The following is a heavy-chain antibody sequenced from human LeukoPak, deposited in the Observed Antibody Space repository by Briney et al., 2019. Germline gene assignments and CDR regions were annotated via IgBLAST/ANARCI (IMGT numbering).Heavy chain of an antibody. D-gene: IGHD5-12*01. CDR1: GFTFSSYG. CDR3: AKGSCYEAQYYYYMDV. Sequence: PGGSLRLSCAASGFTFSSYGMHWVRQAPGKGLEWVAFIRYDGSNKYYADSVKGRFTISRDNFKNTLYLQVNSLRAEDTAVYYCAKGSCYEAQYYYYMDVWGKGTTVTISS. CDR2: IRYDGSNK. J-gene: IGHJ6*03. V-gene: IGHV3-30*02.